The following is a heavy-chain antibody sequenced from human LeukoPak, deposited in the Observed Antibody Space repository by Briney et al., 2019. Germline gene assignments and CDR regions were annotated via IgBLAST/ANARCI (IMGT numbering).Heavy chain of an antibody. CDR2: ISVSGDRT. V-gene: IGHV3-23*01. D-gene: IGHD3-10*01. Sequence: GGSLRLSCAASGFTFINAWMAWVRQAPGKGLEWVSSISVSGDRTYYADSVKGRFTISRDNSKNTLFLQMNSLRAEDTAVYYCAKGYYGSGSYGWFDYWGQGTLVTVSS. J-gene: IGHJ4*02. CDR1: GFTFINAW. CDR3: AKGYYGSGSYGWFDY.